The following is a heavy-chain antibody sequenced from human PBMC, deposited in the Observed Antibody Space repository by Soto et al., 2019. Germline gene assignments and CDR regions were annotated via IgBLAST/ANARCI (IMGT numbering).Heavy chain of an antibody. CDR1: GFPFSVSA. CDR2: IRSKANSYAT. CDR3: TRRKSRGPLIVGPTWEDAFHI. D-gene: IGHD1-26*01. J-gene: IGHJ3*02. V-gene: IGHV3-73*01. Sequence: GGSLRLSCAASGFPFSVSAMHLVRQSSGKGLEWVGRIRSKANSYATAYAASVKGRFTISRDDSKNTAYLQMNSLKTEDTAVYSCTRRKSRGPLIVGPTWEDAFHIWGQGIIVTFSS.